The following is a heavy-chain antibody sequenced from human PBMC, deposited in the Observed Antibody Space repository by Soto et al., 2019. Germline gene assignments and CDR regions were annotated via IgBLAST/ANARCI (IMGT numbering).Heavy chain of an antibody. V-gene: IGHV3-23*01. CDR2: ISGSGGRS. CDR3: AKAYFVWSSEQPYYFDY. J-gene: IGHJ4*02. Sequence: EVQLLDSGGGLVQPGGSLRLSCAASGFTFSNYAMTWVRQGPGKVLEWVSGISGSGGRSYYADSVKGRFTISRDNSKRTLYLQMNSLRAEDTAVYYCAKAYFVWSSEQPYYFDYWGQGTLVTVSS. D-gene: IGHD3-16*01. CDR1: GFTFSNYA.